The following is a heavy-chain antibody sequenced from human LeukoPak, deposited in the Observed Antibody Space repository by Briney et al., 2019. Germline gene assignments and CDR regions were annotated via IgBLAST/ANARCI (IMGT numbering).Heavy chain of an antibody. J-gene: IGHJ5*02. V-gene: IGHV4-34*01. CDR1: GFTFSSYN. CDR2: INHSGST. CDR3: ARGRYDFWSGYASVYNWFDP. Sequence: GSLRLSCAASGFTFSSYNMNWVRQPPGKGLEWIGEINHSGSTNYNPSLKSRVTISVDTSKNQFSLKLSSVTAADTAVYYCARGRYDFWSGYASVYNWFDPWGQGTLVTVSS. D-gene: IGHD3-3*01.